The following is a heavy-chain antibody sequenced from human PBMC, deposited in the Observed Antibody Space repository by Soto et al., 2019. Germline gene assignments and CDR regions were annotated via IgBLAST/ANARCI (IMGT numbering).Heavy chain of an antibody. V-gene: IGHV4-34*01. Sequence: PSEAQTLTCEFYFGSFSCYSWKSIRQHPGTGLEWIGEINHSGSTNYNPSLKSRVTISVDTSKNQFSLKLTSVTAADTAVYYCARDKITGLFDYWGQGTPVTVSS. CDR1: FGSFSCYS. CDR2: INHSGST. J-gene: IGHJ4*02. CDR3: ARDKITGLFDY. D-gene: IGHD2-8*02.